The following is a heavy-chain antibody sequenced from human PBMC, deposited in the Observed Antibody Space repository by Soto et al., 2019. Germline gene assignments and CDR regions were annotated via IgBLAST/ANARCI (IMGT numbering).Heavy chain of an antibody. CDR3: AMSDSYGGNDY. CDR1: GYTFTNYD. D-gene: IGHD5-18*01. CDR2: VNPNSGDT. V-gene: IGHV1-8*01. Sequence: QVQLVQSGAEVKKPGASVTVSCKASGYTFTNYDITWVRQAAGQGLEWVGWVNPNSGDTAYAQKFVGRVTMTRNTPLRTAYMELSSLTSGDTAVYYCAMSDSYGGNDYWGQGTLVTVS. J-gene: IGHJ4*02.